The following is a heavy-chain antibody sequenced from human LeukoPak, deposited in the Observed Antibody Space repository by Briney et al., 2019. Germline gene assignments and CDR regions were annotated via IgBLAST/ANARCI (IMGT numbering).Heavy chain of an antibody. D-gene: IGHD2-2*01. Sequence: GASVKVSCKASGYTFTGYYMHWVRQAPGQGLEWMGWINPNSGGTNYAQKFQGRVTMTRDTSISTAYMELSRLRSDDTAVYYCARGGKRYCSSTSCSNWFDPWGQGTLVTVSS. V-gene: IGHV1-2*02. CDR3: ARGGKRYCSSTSCSNWFDP. CDR1: GYTFTGYY. CDR2: INPNSGGT. J-gene: IGHJ5*02.